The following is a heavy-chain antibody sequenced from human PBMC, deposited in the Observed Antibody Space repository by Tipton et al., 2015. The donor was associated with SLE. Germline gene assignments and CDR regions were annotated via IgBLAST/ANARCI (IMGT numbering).Heavy chain of an antibody. CDR3: WGYYNYGMDV. CDR1: GGSISSSSYY. V-gene: IGHV4-39*07. J-gene: IGHJ6*02. D-gene: IGHD7-27*01. CDR2: IYYSGST. Sequence: LRLSCTVSGGSISSSSYYWGWIRQPPGKGLEWIGSIYYSGSTYYNPSLKSRVTISVDTSKDQFSLKLSSVTPADTAVYYCWGYYNYGMDVWGQGTTVTVSS.